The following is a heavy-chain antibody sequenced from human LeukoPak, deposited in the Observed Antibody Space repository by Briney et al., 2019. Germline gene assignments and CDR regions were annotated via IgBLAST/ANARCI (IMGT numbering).Heavy chain of an antibody. J-gene: IGHJ4*02. CDR1: GYSFTNYW. CDR3: ARHKGGYADN. Sequence: GESLKISCKGSGYSFTNYWIGWVRQMPGKGLEWMGIIYPGDSDTRYSPSFQGQVTILADKSITTAYLQWNSLKASDTAVYYCARHKGGYADNWGQGTLVTVSS. D-gene: IGHD5-12*01. CDR2: IYPGDSDT. V-gene: IGHV5-51*01.